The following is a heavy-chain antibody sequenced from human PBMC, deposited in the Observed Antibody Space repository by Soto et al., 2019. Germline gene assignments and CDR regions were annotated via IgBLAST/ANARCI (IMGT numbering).Heavy chain of an antibody. CDR1: GGSISSSNYY. V-gene: IGHV4-39*01. Sequence: SETLSLTCIVSGGSISSSNYYWAWIRQPPWKGLEWIGSVYYSGTTYSNPPLKSRVTISVDTSKNQLSLEVSSVTAADTALYYCARNVRTGAPSNFDYWGQGNPVTVSS. CDR3: ARNVRTGAPSNFDY. D-gene: IGHD3-10*02. CDR2: VYYSGTT. J-gene: IGHJ4*02.